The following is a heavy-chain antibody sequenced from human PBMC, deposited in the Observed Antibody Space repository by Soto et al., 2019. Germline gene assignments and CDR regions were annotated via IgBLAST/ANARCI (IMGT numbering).Heavy chain of an antibody. CDR1: GYTFTAYY. V-gene: IGHV1-2*02. D-gene: IGHD5-12*01. CDR3: ARGGGRGYNELDP. J-gene: IGHJ5*02. Sequence: ASVKVSCKASGYTFTAYYMHWVRQAPGQGLEWMGWINPNSGGTYHAQNFQGRVTMTRDTSTTTAYMELGSLRSDDTAVYYCARGGGRGYNELDPWGHGTLVTVSS. CDR2: INPNSGGT.